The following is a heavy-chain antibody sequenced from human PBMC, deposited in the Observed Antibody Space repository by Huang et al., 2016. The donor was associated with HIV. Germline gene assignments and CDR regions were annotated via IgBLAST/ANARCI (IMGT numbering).Heavy chain of an antibody. CDR1: GFNFKNYW. CDR3: ATNLQIVVVPPDMGYDAFDM. CDR2: IRGDGSEK. J-gene: IGHJ3*02. D-gene: IGHD2-2*01. V-gene: IGHV3-7*01. Sequence: DEHLVESGGGLVQPGGSVTITCEVSGFNFKNYWMNWVRQAQGEGLEWVANIRGDGSEKNYVDSVKGRFTIFRDNAKNLLYLQMKSLRAEDTSVYYCATNLQIVVVPPDMGYDAFDMWGQGTMVTVSS.